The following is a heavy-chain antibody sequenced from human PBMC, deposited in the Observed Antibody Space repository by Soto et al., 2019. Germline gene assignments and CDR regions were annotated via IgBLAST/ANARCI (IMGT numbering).Heavy chain of an antibody. V-gene: IGHV1-18*04. J-gene: IGHJ6*02. Sequence: GASVKVSCKVSGYTFSSYGISWVRQAPGQGLEWMGWISPYDGNTDYAQHLQGRVTLSADTSTSTAYMELRSLRSDDTAMYFCAREGTRGYTYGFYYAMDVWGQGTTVTVSS. CDR1: GYTFSSYG. CDR2: ISPYDGNT. CDR3: AREGTRGYTYGFYYAMDV. D-gene: IGHD5-18*01.